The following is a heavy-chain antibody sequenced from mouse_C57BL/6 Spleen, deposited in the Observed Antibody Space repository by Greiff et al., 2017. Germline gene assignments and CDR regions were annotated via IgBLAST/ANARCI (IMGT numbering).Heavy chain of an antibody. V-gene: IGHV5-4*01. CDR3: ARDPNWIDY. D-gene: IGHD4-1*01. CDR2: ISDGGSYT. Sequence: EVKVEESGGGLVKPGGSLKLSCAASGFTFSSYAMSWVRQTPEKRLEWVATISDGGSYTYYPDNVKGRFTISRDNAKNNLYLQMSHLKSEDTAMYYCARDPNWIDYWGQGTTLTVSS. CDR1: GFTFSSYA. J-gene: IGHJ2*01.